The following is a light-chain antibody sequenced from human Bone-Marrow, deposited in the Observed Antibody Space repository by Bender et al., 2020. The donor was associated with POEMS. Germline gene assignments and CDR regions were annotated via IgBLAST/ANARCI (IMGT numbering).Light chain of an antibody. CDR1: GLAKQY. CDR2: KDT. V-gene: IGLV3-25*03. Sequence: SYELTQPPSVSVSPGQTAKITCSGDGLAKQYTYWYQQKPGQAPVVVIYKDTQRPSGIPERISGSSSGTTVTLTISGVQAEDEADYYCQSADTTDTYRMFGGGTKLTVL. CDR3: QSADTTDTYRM. J-gene: IGLJ3*02.